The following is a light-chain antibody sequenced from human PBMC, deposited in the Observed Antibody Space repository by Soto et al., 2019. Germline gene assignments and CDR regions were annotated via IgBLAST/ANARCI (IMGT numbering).Light chain of an antibody. J-gene: IGKJ5*01. CDR2: GAS. V-gene: IGKV3-15*01. Sequence: VLAWFPAALSDSLRESATLCCRASQSVSSNLAWYQQKPGQAPRLLIYGASTRATGIPARFSGSGSGTEFTLTISSLQSEDFAVYYCQQYNNSPITFGQGTRLEIK. CDR3: QQYNNSPIT. CDR1: QSVSSN.